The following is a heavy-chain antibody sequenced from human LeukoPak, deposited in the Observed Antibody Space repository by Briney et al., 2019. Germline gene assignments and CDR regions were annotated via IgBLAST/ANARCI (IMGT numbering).Heavy chain of an antibody. CDR3: ARNSGWYGVS. D-gene: IGHD6-19*01. J-gene: IGHJ4*02. CDR2: ISAYNGNT. CDR1: GYIFTNFA. Sequence: GASVKVSCKASGYIFTNFAISWVRQAPGQGLEWMGWISAYNGNTKYTQKLQGRVTMTTDTSTSTAYMELRSLRSDDTAVYYCARNSGWYGVSWGQGTLVTVSS. V-gene: IGHV1-18*01.